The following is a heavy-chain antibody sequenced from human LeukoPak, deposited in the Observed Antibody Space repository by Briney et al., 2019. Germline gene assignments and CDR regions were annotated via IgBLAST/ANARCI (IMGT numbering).Heavy chain of an antibody. CDR1: GFTFSSYA. J-gene: IGHJ4*02. CDR3: ARTRFCSGWPHYFDY. Sequence: PGGSLRLSCAASGFTFSSYAMSWVRQAPGKGLEWVSAISGSGGSTYYADSVKGRFTISRDNSKNTLYLQMNSLRAEDTAVYYCARTRFCSGWPHYFDYWGQGTLVTVSS. D-gene: IGHD6-19*01. CDR2: ISGSGGST. V-gene: IGHV3-23*01.